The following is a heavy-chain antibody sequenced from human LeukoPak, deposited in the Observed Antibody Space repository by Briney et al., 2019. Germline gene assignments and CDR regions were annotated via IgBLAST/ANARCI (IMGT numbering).Heavy chain of an antibody. CDR2: IYYSGST. J-gene: IGHJ6*04. Sequence: SETLSLTCTVSGGSISSYYWSWIRQPPGKGLEWIGYIYYSGSTNYNPSLKSRVTISLDTSKNQFSLKLSSVTAADTAVYYCGSLYYDILTGYYPVWGKGTTFTISS. CDR3: GSLYYDILTGYYPV. V-gene: IGHV4-59*08. D-gene: IGHD3-9*01. CDR1: GGSISSYY.